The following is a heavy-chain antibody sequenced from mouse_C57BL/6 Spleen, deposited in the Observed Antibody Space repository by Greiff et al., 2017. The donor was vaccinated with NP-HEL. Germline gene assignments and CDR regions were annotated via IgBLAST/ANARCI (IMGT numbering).Heavy chain of an antibody. Sequence: EVQGVESGGGLVQPGGSLSLSCAASGFTFTDYYMSWVRQPPGKALEWLGFIRNKANGYTTEYSASVKGRFTISRDNSQSILYLQMNALRAEDSATYYCARLDYGYWYFDGWGTGTTVTVSS. D-gene: IGHD2-4*01. J-gene: IGHJ1*03. V-gene: IGHV7-3*01. CDR2: IRNKANGYTT. CDR3: ARLDYGYWYFDG. CDR1: GFTFTDYY.